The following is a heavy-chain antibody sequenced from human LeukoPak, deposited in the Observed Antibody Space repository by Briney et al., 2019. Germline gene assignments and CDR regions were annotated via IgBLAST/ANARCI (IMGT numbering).Heavy chain of an antibody. CDR2: ISSSSSYI. Sequence: KAGGSLRLSCAASGFTFSSCSMNWVRQAPGKGLEWVSSISSSSSYIYYADSVRGRFTISRDNAKNSLYLQMNSLRADDTAVYYCARFYCGSGTCSFDYWGQGTLVTVSS. D-gene: IGHD2-15*01. V-gene: IGHV3-21*01. CDR3: ARFYCGSGTCSFDY. CDR1: GFTFSSCS. J-gene: IGHJ4*03.